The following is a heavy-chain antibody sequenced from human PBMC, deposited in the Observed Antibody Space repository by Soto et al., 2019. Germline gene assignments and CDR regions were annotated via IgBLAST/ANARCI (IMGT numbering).Heavy chain of an antibody. CDR3: AKTYYYENSGRASDI. CDR2: IYPGDSDT. J-gene: IGHJ3*02. CDR1: GYSFTSYW. D-gene: IGHD3-22*01. V-gene: IGHV5-51*01. Sequence: PGQSLKISCKGSGYSFTSYWIGWVRQLPGKGLEWMGIIYPGDSDTRYSPSFQGQVTISADKSISTAYLQWSSLKASDTAMYYCAKTYYYENSGRASDIWGQGTMVTVSS.